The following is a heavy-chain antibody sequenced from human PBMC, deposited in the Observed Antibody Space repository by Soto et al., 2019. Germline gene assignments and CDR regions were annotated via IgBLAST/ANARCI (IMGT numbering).Heavy chain of an antibody. CDR1: GFTFSDYY. D-gene: IGHD2-15*01. CDR2: ISSSGSTI. V-gene: IGHV3-11*01. Sequence: PGGSLRLSCAASGFTFSDYYMSWIRQAPGKGLEWVSYISSSGSTIYYADSVKGRFTISRDNAKNSLYLQMNSLRAEDTAVYYCARTLKRVATYYYYYGMDVWGQGTTVTVSS. J-gene: IGHJ6*02. CDR3: ARTLKRVATYYYYYGMDV.